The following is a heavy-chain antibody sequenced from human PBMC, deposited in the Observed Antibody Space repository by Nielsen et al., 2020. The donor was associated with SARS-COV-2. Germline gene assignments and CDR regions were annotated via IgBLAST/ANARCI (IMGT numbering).Heavy chain of an antibody. V-gene: IGHV4-61*01. D-gene: IGHD3-22*01. Sequence: SETLSLTCTVSGGSVSSGSYYWSWIRQPPGKGLEWIGYIYYSGSTNYNPSLKSRVTISVDTSKNQFSLKLRFMTAADTAIYYCARGRYERGGYYDWGQGAMVTVSS. CDR2: IYYSGST. CDR1: GGSVSSGSYY. CDR3: ARGRYERGGYYD. J-gene: IGHJ3*01.